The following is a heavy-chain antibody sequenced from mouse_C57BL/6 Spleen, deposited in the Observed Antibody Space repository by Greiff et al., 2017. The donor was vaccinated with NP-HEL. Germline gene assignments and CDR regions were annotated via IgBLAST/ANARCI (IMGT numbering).Heavy chain of an antibody. CDR3: TRVNYDYAMDY. V-gene: IGHV5-9-1*02. J-gene: IGHJ4*01. Sequence: EVKLVESGEGLVKPGGSLKLSCAASGFTFSSYAMSWVRQTPEKRLEWVAYISSGGDYIYYADTVKGRFTLSRDNARNTLYLQMSSLKSEDTAMYYCTRVNYDYAMDYWGQGTSVTVSS. CDR2: ISSGGDYI. CDR1: GFTFSSYA. D-gene: IGHD1-1*01.